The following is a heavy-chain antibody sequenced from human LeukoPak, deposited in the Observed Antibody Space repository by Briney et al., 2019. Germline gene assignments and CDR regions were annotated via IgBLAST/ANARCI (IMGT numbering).Heavy chain of an antibody. J-gene: IGHJ4*02. V-gene: IGHV5-51*01. CDR2: IYPGDSDT. Sequence: GGSLKISCKGSGNSFTTYWIAWVRQMPGKGLEWMGIIYPGDSDTRYSPSFQGQVTISADKSISTAYLQWSSLKASDTAMYYCARRAYDILTGYYQFDDWGQGTLVTVSS. CDR1: GNSFTTYW. CDR3: ARRAYDILTGYYQFDD. D-gene: IGHD3-9*01.